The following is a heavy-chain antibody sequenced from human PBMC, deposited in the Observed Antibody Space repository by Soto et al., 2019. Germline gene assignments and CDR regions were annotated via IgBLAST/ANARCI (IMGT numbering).Heavy chain of an antibody. V-gene: IGHV3-43*01. Sequence: GGSLRLSCAASGFTFDDYTMHWVRQAPGKGLEWVSLISWDGGSTYYADSVKGRFTISRDNSKNSLYLQMNSLRTEDTALYYCAKGLITGTTGYYGMDVWGQGTTVTVSS. J-gene: IGHJ6*02. CDR3: AKGLITGTTGYYGMDV. CDR2: ISWDGGST. CDR1: GFTFDDYT. D-gene: IGHD1-20*01.